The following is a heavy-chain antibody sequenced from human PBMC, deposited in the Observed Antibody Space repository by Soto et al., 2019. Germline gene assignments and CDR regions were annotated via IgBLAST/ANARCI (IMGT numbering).Heavy chain of an antibody. CDR3: AKDPTTHSGYHPSCVDS. V-gene: IGHV3-30-3*02. CDR2: VSYDGSNK. Sequence: QVQLVESGGGVVQPGRSLRLSCAASGFTFTSYAMHWVRQAPGKGLEWVAVVSYDGSNKYHADSVKGRFTISRDNTENTLSRQMNSLRAEDTAVYYCAKDPTTHSGYHPSCVDSWGQVTLVTVSS. J-gene: IGHJ4*02. CDR1: GFTFTSYA. D-gene: IGHD3-22*01.